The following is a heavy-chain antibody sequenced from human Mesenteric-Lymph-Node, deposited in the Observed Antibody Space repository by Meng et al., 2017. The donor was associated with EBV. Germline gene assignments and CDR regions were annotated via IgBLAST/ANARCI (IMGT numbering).Heavy chain of an antibody. CDR1: GYTFTTYG. CDR2: INAGNGNT. CDR3: ARGQQGASYAFDY. V-gene: IGHV1-18*01. D-gene: IGHD1-26*01. Sequence: QVQLVQSGAEVKKPGASVKVSCKASGYTFTTYGISWVRQAPGQGLEWMGWINAGNGNTKYSQKFQGRVTITRDTSASTAYMELSSLRSEDTAVYYCARGQQGASYAFDYWGQGTLVTVSS. J-gene: IGHJ4*02.